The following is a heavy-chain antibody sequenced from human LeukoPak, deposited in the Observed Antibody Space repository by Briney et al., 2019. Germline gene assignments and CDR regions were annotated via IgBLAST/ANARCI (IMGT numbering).Heavy chain of an antibody. Sequence: SVKVSCKASGGTFSSYAISWVRQAPGQGLEWMGGIIPIFGTANYAQKFQGRVTITTNESTSTAYMELSSLRSEDTAVYYCARDAQYYDFWSGYYTNWFGPWGQGTLVTVSS. CDR1: GGTFSSYA. CDR3: ARDAQYYDFWSGYYTNWFGP. CDR2: IIPIFGTA. J-gene: IGHJ5*02. D-gene: IGHD3-3*01. V-gene: IGHV1-69*05.